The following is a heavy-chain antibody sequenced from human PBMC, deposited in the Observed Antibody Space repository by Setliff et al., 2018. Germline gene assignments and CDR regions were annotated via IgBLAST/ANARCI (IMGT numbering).Heavy chain of an antibody. V-gene: IGHV4-39*06. CDR1: GGSISSSNYY. CDR2: SYYGGSA. Sequence: LALTCTVSGGSISSSNYYWGWIRQPPGKGLEWIGNSYYGGSAYYNPSLKSRVTISVDTSKNQFALKLSSVTAADTAVYYCARDPWQWLTTFTSAEYFQHWGQGTLVTVSS. D-gene: IGHD6-19*01. CDR3: ARDPWQWLTTFTSAEYFQH. J-gene: IGHJ1*01.